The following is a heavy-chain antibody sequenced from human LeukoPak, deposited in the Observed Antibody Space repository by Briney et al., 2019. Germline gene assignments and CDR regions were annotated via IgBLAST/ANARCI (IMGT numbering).Heavy chain of an antibody. Sequence: ASVKVSCKASGGTFSSYAISWVRQAPGQGLEWMGGIIPIFGTANYAQKFQGRVTITADESTRTAYMELSSLRSEDTAVYYCAREILTTNYYYYMDVWGKGTTVTISS. V-gene: IGHV1-69*13. CDR1: GGTFSSYA. CDR3: AREILTTNYYYYMDV. J-gene: IGHJ6*03. CDR2: IIPIFGTA. D-gene: IGHD4-11*01.